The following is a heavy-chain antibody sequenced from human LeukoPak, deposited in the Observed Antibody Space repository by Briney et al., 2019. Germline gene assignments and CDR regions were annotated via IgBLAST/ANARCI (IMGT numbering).Heavy chain of an antibody. Sequence: SETLSLTCTVSGGSISSYSWSWIRQPPGKGLEWIGYIYTSGSTNYNPPLKSRVTISVDTSKNQFSLKLSSVTAADTAVYYCARHYRRYYMDVWGKGTTVTVSS. J-gene: IGHJ6*03. CDR1: GGSISSYS. CDR3: ARHYRRYYMDV. CDR2: IYTSGST. D-gene: IGHD3-10*01. V-gene: IGHV4-4*09.